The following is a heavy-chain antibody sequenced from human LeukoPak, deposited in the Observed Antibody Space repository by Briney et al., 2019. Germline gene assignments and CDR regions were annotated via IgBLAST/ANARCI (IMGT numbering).Heavy chain of an antibody. CDR3: ARRSPIENFFDF. V-gene: IGHV4-39*01. J-gene: IGHJ4*02. CDR2: VTFDGNT. Sequence: PSETLSLTCSVSDNPISISRYHWGWVRQPPGKGLEWIGTVTFDGNTNYSPSLKGRVSIFIEPSKNQCSLRVTSVTAADTAVFYCARRSPIENFFDFWGQGILVTVSS. CDR1: DNPISISRYH.